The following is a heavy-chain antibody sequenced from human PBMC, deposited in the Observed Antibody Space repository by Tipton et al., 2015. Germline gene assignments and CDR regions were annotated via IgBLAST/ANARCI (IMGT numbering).Heavy chain of an antibody. CDR2: IIPIFGTA. V-gene: IGHV1-69*01. CDR3: ARVGDPNYYYYYGMDV. D-gene: IGHD2-21*02. Sequence: QSGAEVKKPGSSVKASCKASGGTFSSYAISGVRQAPGQGLERMGGIIPIFGTADYAQKFQGRVTITADESTSTAYMELSSLRSEDTAVYYCARVGDPNYYYYYGMDVWGQGTTVTVSS. J-gene: IGHJ6*02. CDR1: GGTFSSYA.